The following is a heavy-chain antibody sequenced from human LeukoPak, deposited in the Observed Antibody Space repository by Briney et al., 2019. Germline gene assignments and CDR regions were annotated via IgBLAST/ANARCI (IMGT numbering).Heavy chain of an antibody. V-gene: IGHV3-23*01. CDR3: AKDAKVQLRLRGYFDY. CDR2: ISGSGGST. CDR1: GFTFSSYA. J-gene: IGHJ4*02. D-gene: IGHD5-18*01. Sequence: GGSLRLSCAASGFTFSSYAMSWVRQAPGKGLEWVSAISGSGGSTYYADSVKGRFTISRDNSKNTLYLQMNSLRAEDTAVYYCAKDAKVQLRLRGYFDYWGQGTLVTVSS.